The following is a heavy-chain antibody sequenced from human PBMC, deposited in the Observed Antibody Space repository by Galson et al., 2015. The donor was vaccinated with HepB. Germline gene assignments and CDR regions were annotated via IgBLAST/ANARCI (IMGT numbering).Heavy chain of an antibody. Sequence: SLRLSCAASGFTFSSYAMSWVRQAPGKGLEWVSSINNVGDTTYYTDSVKGRFTISRDNSKSTLYLQMNSLRADDTAVYYCAIGGGHIFFDYWGQGTLVTVSS. D-gene: IGHD3-16*01. J-gene: IGHJ4*02. V-gene: IGHV3-23*01. CDR1: GFTFSSYA. CDR3: AIGGGHIFFDY. CDR2: INNVGDTT.